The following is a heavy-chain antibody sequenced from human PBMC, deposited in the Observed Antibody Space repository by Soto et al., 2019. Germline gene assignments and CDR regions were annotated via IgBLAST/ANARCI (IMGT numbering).Heavy chain of an antibody. D-gene: IGHD3-10*01. CDR3: ARGVLQ. J-gene: IGHJ4*02. CDR2: VYYSGTT. V-gene: IGHV4-31*03. CDR1: CGSISSGGYY. Sequence: QVQLQESGPGLVKPTQTPSLTCTVSCGSISSGGYYWRWIRQHPGKGLEWIGTVYYSGTTYYNPSLKSRVTISVDTSKNQFSLKLSSVTAAETAVYYCARGVLQWGQGTLVTVSS.